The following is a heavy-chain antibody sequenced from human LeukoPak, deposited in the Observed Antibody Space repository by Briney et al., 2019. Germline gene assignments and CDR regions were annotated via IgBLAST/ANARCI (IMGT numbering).Heavy chain of an antibody. Sequence: ASVKVSCKASGYTFTGYYMHWVRQAPGQGLEWMGWINPNSGGTNYAQKFQGRVTITADESTSTAYMELSCLRSEDTAVYYCARDRSAYCGGDCSVYFDYWGQGTLVTVSS. CDR2: INPNSGGT. CDR1: GYTFTGYY. J-gene: IGHJ4*02. V-gene: IGHV1-2*02. CDR3: ARDRSAYCGGDCSVYFDY. D-gene: IGHD2-21*02.